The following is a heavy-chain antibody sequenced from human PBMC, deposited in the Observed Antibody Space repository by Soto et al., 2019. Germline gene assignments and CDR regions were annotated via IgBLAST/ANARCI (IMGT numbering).Heavy chain of an antibody. CDR1: GFTFSSYW. V-gene: IGHV3-7*01. D-gene: IGHD1-1*01. CDR3: ARPPTYNTFDP. Sequence: GGSLRLSCAASGFTFSSYWMNWVRQAPGKGLEWVAIIREDGSEQYYVDSVKGRFIISRDNARNSLYLQMNSLRVDDTAVYYCARPPTYNTFDPWGQGTLVTVSS. J-gene: IGHJ5*02. CDR2: IREDGSEQ.